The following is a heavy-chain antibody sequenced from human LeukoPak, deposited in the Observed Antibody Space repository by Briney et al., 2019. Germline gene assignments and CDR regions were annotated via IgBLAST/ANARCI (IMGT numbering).Heavy chain of an antibody. D-gene: IGHD6-19*01. V-gene: IGHV3-72*01. Sequence: GRSLRLSCAASGFTFSDHYMDWVRQAPGKGLEWVGRSRNKANTYTTDYAASVKGRFAISRDDSRTSLYLQMNSLKSEDTAVYYCVRAGSGWYDWGQGTLVTVSS. CDR1: GFTFSDHY. J-gene: IGHJ4*02. CDR3: VRAGSGWYD. CDR2: SRNKANTYTT.